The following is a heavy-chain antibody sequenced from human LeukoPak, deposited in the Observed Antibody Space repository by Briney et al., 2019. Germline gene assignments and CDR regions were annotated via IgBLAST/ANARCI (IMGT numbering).Heavy chain of an antibody. CDR2: ISWNSGSI. D-gene: IGHD2-15*01. CDR3: AKDSGVVVAAEAFDI. V-gene: IGHV3-9*01. J-gene: IGHJ3*02. CDR1: GFTFDDYA. Sequence: GRSLRLSCAASGFTFDDYAMHWVRQAPGKGLEWVSGISWNSGSIGYADSVKGRFTISRDNAKNSLYLQMNSPRAEDTALYYCAKDSGVVVAAEAFDIWGQGQWSPSLQ.